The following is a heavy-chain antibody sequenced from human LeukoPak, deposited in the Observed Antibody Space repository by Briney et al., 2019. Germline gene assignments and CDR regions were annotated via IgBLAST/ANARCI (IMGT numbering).Heavy chain of an antibody. CDR2: ISSSGAST. CDR3: AKEASGH. Sequence: GGSLRLSCAASGFTFSSYWMSWVRQAPGKGLEWVSTISSSGASTYYADPVKGRFTISRDNSKNTLYLHMNSLRADDTAVYYCAKEASGHWGQGTLVTVSS. V-gene: IGHV3-23*01. J-gene: IGHJ4*02. CDR1: GFTFSSYW.